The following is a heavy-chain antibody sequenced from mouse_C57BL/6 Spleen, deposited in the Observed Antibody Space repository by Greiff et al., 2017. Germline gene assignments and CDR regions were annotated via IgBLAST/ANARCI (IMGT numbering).Heavy chain of an antibody. Sequence: EVQVVESGGGLVKPGGSLKLSCAASGFSFSDYGMHWVRQAPEKGLEWVAYISSGSRTIYYADTVKGRFTISRDNAKNTLFLQMTSMRSEDAAMYYCSRRSTLYYYAMDYWGQGTSVTVSS. V-gene: IGHV5-17*01. CDR1: GFSFSDYG. J-gene: IGHJ4*01. CDR3: SRRSTLYYYAMDY. D-gene: IGHD1-1*01. CDR2: ISSGSRTI.